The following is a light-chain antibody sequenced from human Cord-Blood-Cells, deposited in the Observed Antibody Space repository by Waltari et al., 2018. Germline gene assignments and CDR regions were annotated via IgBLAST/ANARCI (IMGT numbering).Light chain of an antibody. CDR1: KSLSSW. CDR2: KAS. Sequence: DIQMTQSPSTLSASVGDRVTITCRASKSLSSWLAWYQQKPGKAPKLLIYKASSLESGVPSMFSGSGSGTEFTRTISSLQPDDFATYYCQQYNSYSPPWTFGQGTKVEIK. J-gene: IGKJ1*01. V-gene: IGKV1-5*03. CDR3: QQYNSYSPPWT.